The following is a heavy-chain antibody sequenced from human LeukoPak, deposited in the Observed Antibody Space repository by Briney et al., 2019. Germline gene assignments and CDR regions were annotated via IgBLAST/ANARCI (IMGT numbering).Heavy chain of an antibody. D-gene: IGHD3-9*01. CDR2: SSASNGNT. CDR3: ARVNSPYYNILTGYFY. V-gene: IGHV1-18*01. CDR1: GYTFTRFG. J-gene: IGHJ4*02. Sequence: GASVKVSCKASGYTFTRFGITWVRQAPGQGLEWVGWSSASNGNTKYAQKFQGRVAMTTDTSTSTAYMELSSLRSDDTAVYYCARVNSPYYNILTGYFYWGQGTLVTVSS.